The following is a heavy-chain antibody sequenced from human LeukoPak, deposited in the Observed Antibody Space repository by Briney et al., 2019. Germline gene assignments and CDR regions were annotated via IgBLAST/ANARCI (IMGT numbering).Heavy chain of an antibody. Sequence: GRSLRLSCAASGFTFSSYAMHWVRQAPGKGLEWVAVISYDGSNKYYADPVKGRFTISRDNSKNTLYLQMNSLRAEDTAVYYCARDPLEWLLLYYFDYWGQGTLVTVSS. CDR3: ARDPLEWLLLYYFDY. J-gene: IGHJ4*02. V-gene: IGHV3-30*01. D-gene: IGHD3-3*01. CDR2: ISYDGSNK. CDR1: GFTFSSYA.